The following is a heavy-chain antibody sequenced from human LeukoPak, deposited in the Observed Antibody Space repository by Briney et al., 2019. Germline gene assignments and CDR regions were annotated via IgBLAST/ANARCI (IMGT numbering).Heavy chain of an antibody. CDR1: DGSISSSSYY. CDR3: ASIAVTRFDY. J-gene: IGHJ4*02. V-gene: IGHV4-39*01. CDR2: IYYSGST. Sequence: SETLSLTCTVSDGSISSSSYYWGWIRQPPGKGLEWIGSIYYSGSTYYNPSLKSRVTISVDTSKNQFSLKLSSVTAADTAVYYCASIAVTRFDYWGQGTLVTVSS. D-gene: IGHD4-17*01.